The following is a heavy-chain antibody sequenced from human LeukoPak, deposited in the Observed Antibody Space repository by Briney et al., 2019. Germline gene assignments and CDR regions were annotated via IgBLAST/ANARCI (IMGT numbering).Heavy chain of an antibody. Sequence: ASVKVSCKASGGTFSSYAISWVRQAPGQGLEWMGGIIPIFGTANYAQKFQGGVTITADESTSTAYMELSSLRAEDTAVYYCAKDPSGIAVAGTSIRDYWGQGTLVTVSS. V-gene: IGHV1-69*13. CDR2: IIPIFGTA. CDR1: GGTFSSYA. D-gene: IGHD6-19*01. CDR3: AKDPSGIAVAGTSIRDY. J-gene: IGHJ4*02.